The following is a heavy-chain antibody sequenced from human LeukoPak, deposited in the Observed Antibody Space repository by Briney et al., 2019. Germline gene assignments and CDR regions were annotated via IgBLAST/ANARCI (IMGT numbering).Heavy chain of an antibody. V-gene: IGHV1-46*01. CDR3: AKDWGQRGVGATLGH. CDR1: GYTFTSYY. D-gene: IGHD1-26*01. CDR2: INPSGGST. Sequence: ASVKVSCKASGYTFTSYYMHWVRQAPGQGLEWMGIINPSGGSTSYAQKFQGRVTMTRDMSTSTDYMELSSLRDEDTAVYYCAKDWGQRGVGATLGHWGQGTLVIVSS. J-gene: IGHJ4*02.